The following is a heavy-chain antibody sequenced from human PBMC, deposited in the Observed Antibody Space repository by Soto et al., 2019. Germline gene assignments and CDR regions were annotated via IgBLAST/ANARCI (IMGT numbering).Heavy chain of an antibody. CDR3: ARDNKWRSGYCSGGSCYSGDFDWFDP. CDR2: RLYTGTT. CDR1: GGSVSSGDHY. V-gene: IGHV4-30-4*01. Sequence: SETLSLTCTVSGGSVSSGDHYWSWIRQPPGEGLESIAYRLYTGTTYYNPSLKNRVTISVDTSKNQFSLKLSSVTAADTAVYYCARDNKWRSGYCSGGSCYSGDFDWFDPWGQGTLVTVSS. D-gene: IGHD2-15*01. J-gene: IGHJ5*02.